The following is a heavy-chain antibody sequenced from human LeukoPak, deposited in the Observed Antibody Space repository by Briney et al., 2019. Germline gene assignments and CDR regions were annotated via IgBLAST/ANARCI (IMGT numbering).Heavy chain of an antibody. Sequence: ASVKVSCKASGYTFTSYGISWVRQAPGQGLEWMGWISAYNGNTNYAQKLQGRVTMTTDTSTSTAYMELRSLRSDDTAVYYCARDFPKRITMIVVGDYRGQGTLVTVSS. D-gene: IGHD3-22*01. CDR2: ISAYNGNT. CDR3: ARDFPKRITMIVVGDY. CDR1: GYTFTSYG. V-gene: IGHV1-18*01. J-gene: IGHJ4*02.